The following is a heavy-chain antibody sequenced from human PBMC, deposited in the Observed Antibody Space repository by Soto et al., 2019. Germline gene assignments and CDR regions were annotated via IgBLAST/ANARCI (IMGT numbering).Heavy chain of an antibody. Sequence: GGSLRLSCAASGFTFSSYAMQWVRQAPGKGLEWVAAISSDGGTKYCADSVKGRFTISRDNSKNTLYLQMNSLRPEDTAVYYCARDLKGDTKLDYWGQGTLVTVSS. J-gene: IGHJ4*02. CDR3: ARDLKGDTKLDY. CDR2: ISSDGGTK. D-gene: IGHD1-26*01. CDR1: GFTFSSYA. V-gene: IGHV3-30*14.